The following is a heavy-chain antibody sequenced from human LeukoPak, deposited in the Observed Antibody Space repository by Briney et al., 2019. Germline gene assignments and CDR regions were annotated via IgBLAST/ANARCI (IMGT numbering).Heavy chain of an antibody. CDR2: ISTYTGDT. Sequence: ASVKVSCKASGYTFTNRGISWVRQAPGQGLDGLGWISTYTGDTNYAQTLQGRVTITTDTPTDTAYMELRSLTSDDADVYYCARESGGNTMAGDYWGQGTLVTVSS. CDR3: ARESGGNTMAGDY. J-gene: IGHJ4*02. D-gene: IGHD2-15*01. V-gene: IGHV1-18*04. CDR1: GYTFTNRG.